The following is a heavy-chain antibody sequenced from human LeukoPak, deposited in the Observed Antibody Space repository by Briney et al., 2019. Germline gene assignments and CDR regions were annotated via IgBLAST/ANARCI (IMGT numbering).Heavy chain of an antibody. D-gene: IGHD4-17*01. CDR1: RYSFTSCW. J-gene: IGHJ3*02. V-gene: IGHV5-51*01. CDR2: IYPGDSDT. Sequence: GLSLQISSQGSRYSFTSCWIGWARPTPGKGLEWMGIIYPGDSDTRYSPSFQGQATISAVTSISTAYLQWSSLKASDTAMYYCARRHGDYPLDIWGQGTMVTVSS. CDR3: ARRHGDYPLDI.